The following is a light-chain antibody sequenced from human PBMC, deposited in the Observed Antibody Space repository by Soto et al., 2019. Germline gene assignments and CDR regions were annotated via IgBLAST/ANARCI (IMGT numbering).Light chain of an antibody. J-gene: IGLJ1*01. CDR3: CSYAGTFTYV. CDR2: AVT. CDR1: SSDVGGYNY. Sequence: QSVLTQPRPVSGSPGQSVTISCTGTSSDVGGYNYVSWFQQHPGKAPKLMIYAVTERPSGVPDRFSGSKSGNTASLTISGLQAEDEADYYCCSYAGTFTYVFGTGTKVTVL. V-gene: IGLV2-11*01.